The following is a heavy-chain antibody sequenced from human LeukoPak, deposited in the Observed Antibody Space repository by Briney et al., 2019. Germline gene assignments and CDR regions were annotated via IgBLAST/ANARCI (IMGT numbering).Heavy chain of an antibody. J-gene: IGHJ6*02. CDR2: IYYSGST. CDR1: GGSISSYY. D-gene: IGHD6-19*01. V-gene: IGHV4-59*01. CDR3: ASLAVATPYYCYGMDV. Sequence: SETLSLTCTVSGGSISSYYWSWIRQPPGKGLEWIGYIYYSGSTNYNPSLKSRVTISVDTSKNQSSLKLSSVTAADTAVYYCASLAVATPYYCYGMDVWGQGTTVTVSS.